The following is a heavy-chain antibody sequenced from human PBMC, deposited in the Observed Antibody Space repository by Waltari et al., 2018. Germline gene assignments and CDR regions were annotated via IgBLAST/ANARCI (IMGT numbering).Heavy chain of an antibody. Sequence: EVQMVESGGGLVQPGGSLSLSCVGPGFSLSDYWMSWVRQAPGRGLEWLGNIKGDGTETSYVDSVKGRFIISRDNARNTLFLQMNNLGAGDTAVFYCARQGGWTFDIWGQGTVVTVSS. CDR3: ARQGGWTFDI. CDR1: GFSLSDYW. CDR2: IKGDGTET. V-gene: IGHV3-7*01. J-gene: IGHJ3*02. D-gene: IGHD2-15*01.